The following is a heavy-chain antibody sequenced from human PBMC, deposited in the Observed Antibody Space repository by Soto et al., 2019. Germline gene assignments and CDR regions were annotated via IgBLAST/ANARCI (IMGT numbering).Heavy chain of an antibody. J-gene: IGHJ6*02. D-gene: IGHD3-22*01. V-gene: IGHV4-34*01. CDR3: ARGPDYYDSSGYYLYYYGMDV. Sequence: LSLTCAVYGGSFSGYYWSWIRQPPGKGLEWIGEINHSGSTNYNPSLKSRVTISVDTSKNQFSLKLSSVTAADTAVYYCARGPDYYDSSGYYLYYYGMDVWGQGTTVTVSS. CDR2: INHSGST. CDR1: GGSFSGYY.